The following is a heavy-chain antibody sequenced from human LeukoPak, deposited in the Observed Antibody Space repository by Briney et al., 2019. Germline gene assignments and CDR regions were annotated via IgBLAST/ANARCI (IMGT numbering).Heavy chain of an antibody. CDR3: ARGPIFKSPYYFDY. D-gene: IGHD3-3*01. Sequence: SETLSLTCTVSGGSISSSSYYWGWIRQPPGKGLEWIGSIYYSGSTNYNPSLKSRVTISVDTSKNQFSLKLSSVTAADTAVYYCARGPIFKSPYYFDYWGQGTLVTVSS. CDR1: GGSISSSSYY. V-gene: IGHV4-39*07. CDR2: IYYSGST. J-gene: IGHJ4*02.